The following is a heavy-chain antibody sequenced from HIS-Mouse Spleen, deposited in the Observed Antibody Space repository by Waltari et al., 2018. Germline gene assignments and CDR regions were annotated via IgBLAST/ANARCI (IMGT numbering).Heavy chain of an antibody. V-gene: IGHV4-39*07. J-gene: IGHJ4*02. D-gene: IGHD3-3*01. Sequence: QLQLQESGPGLVKPSETLSLTCTVSGGSISSSSDNWGCLRQPPGKGLEGIGRIDYSGSTDYNPSLKSRVTISVDTSKNQFSLKLSSVTAADTAVYYCARVRFLEWLLYFDYWGQGTLVTVSS. CDR1: GGSISSSSDN. CDR3: ARVRFLEWLLYFDY. CDR2: IDYSGST.